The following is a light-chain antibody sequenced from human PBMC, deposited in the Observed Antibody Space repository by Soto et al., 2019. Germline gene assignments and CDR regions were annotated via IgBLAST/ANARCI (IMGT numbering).Light chain of an antibody. V-gene: IGLV2-14*01. Sequence: QSALTQLASVSGSAGQSITISCTGTSSDVGGYNYVSWYQQHPGKAPKLMIYEVSNRPSGVSNRFSGSKSGNTASLTISGLQAEDEADYYCRSYTSSSTPVVFGGGTKLTVL. CDR3: RSYTSSSTPVV. CDR2: EVS. CDR1: SSDVGGYNY. J-gene: IGLJ2*01.